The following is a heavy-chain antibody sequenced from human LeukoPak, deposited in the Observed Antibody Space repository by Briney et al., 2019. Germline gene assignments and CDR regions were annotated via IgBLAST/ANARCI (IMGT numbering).Heavy chain of an antibody. CDR2: THYSGAT. D-gene: IGHD3-10*01. CDR1: GGSISSYY. CDR3: ARVNIMVRGVIITSDAFDI. Sequence: ASETLSLTCTVSGGSISSYYWSWLRQPPGKGLEYIGYTHYSGATNYNPSLKSRVTISLDTSGNQFSLKLSSVTAADTAVYYCARVNIMVRGVIITSDAFDIWGQGTMVTVSS. V-gene: IGHV4-59*01. J-gene: IGHJ3*02.